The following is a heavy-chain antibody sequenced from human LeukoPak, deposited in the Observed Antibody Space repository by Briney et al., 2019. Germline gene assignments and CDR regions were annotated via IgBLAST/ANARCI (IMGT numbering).Heavy chain of an antibody. Sequence: ASVKVSCKASGYTFTSYYMHWVRQAPGQGLEWMGIINPSGGSTSYAQKFQGRVTMTRDTSTSTVYMELSSLRSEDTAVYYCAGEGGEDYYDSSGSKNYFDYWGQGTLVTVSS. CDR2: INPSGGST. V-gene: IGHV1-46*01. CDR3: AGEGGEDYYDSSGSKNYFDY. D-gene: IGHD3-22*01. J-gene: IGHJ4*02. CDR1: GYTFTSYY.